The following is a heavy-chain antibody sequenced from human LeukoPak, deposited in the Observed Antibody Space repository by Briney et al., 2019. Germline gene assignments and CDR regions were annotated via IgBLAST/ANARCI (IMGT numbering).Heavy chain of an antibody. J-gene: IGHJ5*02. V-gene: IGHV4-59*12. CDR2: LYYSGST. Sequence: KPSETLSLTCSVSGGSISYYWSWIRQPPGKGLEWIGYLYYSGSTNYNPSLKSRVTMSVDTSKNQFSLKLSSVTAADTAVYYCASHYYDSSGYYTNWFDPWGQGTLVTVSS. CDR1: GGSISYY. CDR3: ASHYYDSSGYYTNWFDP. D-gene: IGHD3-22*01.